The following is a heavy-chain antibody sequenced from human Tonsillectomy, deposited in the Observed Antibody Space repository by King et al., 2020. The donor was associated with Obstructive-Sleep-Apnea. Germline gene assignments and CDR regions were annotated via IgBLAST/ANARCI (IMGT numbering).Heavy chain of an antibody. V-gene: IGHV3-64D*09. CDR3: VKAPRRDGYNWFDY. D-gene: IGHD5-24*01. CDR2: LSYNGNTI. CDR1: GFTFSDYA. Sequence: VQLVESGGGLVQPGGSLRLSCSGSGFTFSDYAMHWVRQAPGKGLEYVSSLSYNGNTIYHADSVKGRFTISRDNSKNTVYLQMRSLRPEDTAVYYCVKAPRRDGYNWFDYWGQGTLVTVSS. J-gene: IGHJ4*02.